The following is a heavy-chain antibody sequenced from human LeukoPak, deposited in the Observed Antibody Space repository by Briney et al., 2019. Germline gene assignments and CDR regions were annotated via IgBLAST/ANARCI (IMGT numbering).Heavy chain of an antibody. J-gene: IGHJ5*02. CDR1: GGSITSSSHH. CDR3: TTTPKPGSGSYFKA. D-gene: IGHD3-10*01. Sequence: KSSETLSLTCTVSGGSITSSSHHWGWLRQPPGKGLEWIGSIYYSGTTYYKPSLRSRVTISVDTSKNHFSLRLTSVTAADTAIYYCTTTPKPGSGSYFKAWGQGALVIVSS. CDR2: IYYSGTT. V-gene: IGHV4-39*07.